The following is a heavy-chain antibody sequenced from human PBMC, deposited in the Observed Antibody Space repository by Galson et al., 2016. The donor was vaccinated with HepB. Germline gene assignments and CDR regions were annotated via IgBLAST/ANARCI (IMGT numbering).Heavy chain of an antibody. CDR3: ARDRRGYSGHDRGLDV. D-gene: IGHD5-12*01. CDR1: GGTDSSDA. J-gene: IGHJ3*01. V-gene: IGHV1-69*01. Sequence: SCKASGGTDSSDAISWVRQAPGQGLEWMGVIIPIFGTTDYAQKLQGRVTITADEATGTTYMEVRSLTYEDTAVYYCARDRRGYSGHDRGLDVWGQGTLVTVSS. CDR2: IIPIFGTT.